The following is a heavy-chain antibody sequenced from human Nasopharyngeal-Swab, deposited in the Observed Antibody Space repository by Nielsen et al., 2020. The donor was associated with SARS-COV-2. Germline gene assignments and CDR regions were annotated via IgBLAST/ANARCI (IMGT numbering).Heavy chain of an antibody. CDR1: GFTFSSYE. CDR3: ARERRPKGHYYYGMDV. Sequence: RGSLRPSCAASGFTFSSYEMNWVRQAPGKGLEWVSYISSSGSTIYYADSVKGRFTISRDNAKNSLYLQMNSLRAEDTAVYYCARERRPKGHYYYGMDVWGQGTTVTVSS. V-gene: IGHV3-48*03. J-gene: IGHJ6*02. CDR2: ISSSGSTI.